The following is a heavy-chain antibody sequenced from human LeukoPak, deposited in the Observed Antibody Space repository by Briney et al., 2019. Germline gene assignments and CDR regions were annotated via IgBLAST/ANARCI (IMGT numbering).Heavy chain of an antibody. CDR3: TRMVATLRD. D-gene: IGHD5-12*01. J-gene: IGHJ4*02. CDR2: INPDGSST. Sequence: GGSLRLSCAVSGFTLSNYWMHWVRQAPGKGLVWVSRINPDGSSTIYADSVKGRFTISRDNAKNTLYLQMNSLRVEDTAVYYCTRMVATLRDWGQGTLVTVSS. V-gene: IGHV3-74*01. CDR1: GFTLSNYW.